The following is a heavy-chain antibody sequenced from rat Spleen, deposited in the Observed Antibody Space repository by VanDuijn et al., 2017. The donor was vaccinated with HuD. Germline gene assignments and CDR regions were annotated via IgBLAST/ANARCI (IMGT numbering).Heavy chain of an antibody. Sequence: EVQLVESGGGLVQPGRSMKLSCAASGFTFSNYDMAWVRQAPTKGLEWVASISPSGGSTYYRDSVKGRFTVARDNAYSTLYLQMNSLRSEDTGTYYCTRENWVLDYWGQGVMVTVSS. V-gene: IGHV5-25*01. CDR3: TRENWVLDY. CDR1: GFTFSNYD. J-gene: IGHJ2*01. CDR2: ISPSGGST. D-gene: IGHD5-1*01.